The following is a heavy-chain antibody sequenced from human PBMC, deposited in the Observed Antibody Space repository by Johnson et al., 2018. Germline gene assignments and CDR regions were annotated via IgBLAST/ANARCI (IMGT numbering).Heavy chain of an antibody. J-gene: IGHJ6*02. CDR3: ARRMVTSPGDYGMDV. CDR2: INHSGST. CDR1: GGSLSGYY. V-gene: IGHV4-34*01. D-gene: IGHD2-21*02. Sequence: QVQLQQWGAGLLKPSETLSLTCAVYGGSLSGYYWSWIRQPPGKGLEWIGEINHSGSTNYNPSLKSRVTISVDPSKNQFSLKLSSVTAADPAVYHCARRMVTSPGDYGMDVWVQGTAVTVSS.